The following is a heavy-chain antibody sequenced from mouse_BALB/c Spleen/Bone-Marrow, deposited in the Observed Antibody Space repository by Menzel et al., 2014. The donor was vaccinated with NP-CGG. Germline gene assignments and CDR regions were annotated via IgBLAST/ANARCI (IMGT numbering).Heavy chain of an antibody. CDR3: ARGRISVDY. D-gene: IGHD6-1*01. CDR1: GYAFSTYW. V-gene: IGHV1-80*01. Sequence: VKLVDSGAELVRPGSSVKISCKSSGYAFSTYWINWVKQRPGQGLEWIGQIYPGDGDTDFNGKFKGKATLTADRSSNTAYMEFSSLTSEDSAVYFCARGRISVDYWGQGTTLTVSS. CDR2: IYPGDGDT. J-gene: IGHJ2*01.